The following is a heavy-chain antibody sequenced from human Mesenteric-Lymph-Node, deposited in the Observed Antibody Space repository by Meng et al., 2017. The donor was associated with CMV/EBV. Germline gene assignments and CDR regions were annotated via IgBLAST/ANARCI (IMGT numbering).Heavy chain of an antibody. D-gene: IGHD2-2*01. CDR3: AREDIVVVPAGAYYYYGMDV. V-gene: IGHV3-66*02. CDR2: IYSGGST. Sequence: GGSLRLSCAASGFTVSSNYMSWVRQAPGKGLEWVSVIYSGGSTYYADSVKGRFTISRGNSKNTLYPQMNSLRAEDTAVYYCAREDIVVVPAGAYYYYGMDVWGQGTTVTVSS. J-gene: IGHJ6*02. CDR1: GFTVSSNY.